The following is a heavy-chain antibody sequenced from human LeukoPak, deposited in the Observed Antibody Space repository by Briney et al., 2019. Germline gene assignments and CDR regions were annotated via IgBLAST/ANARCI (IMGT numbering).Heavy chain of an antibody. CDR1: GGSISSYY. CDR2: IYYSGST. V-gene: IGHV4-59*01. J-gene: IGHJ3*02. CDR3: ARGKSDYYDSSGYRTDAFDI. Sequence: SETLSLTCTVSGGSISSYYWSWIRQPPGKGLEWIGYIYYSGSTNYNASLKSRVTISVDTSKNQFSLKLSSVTAADTAVYYCARGKSDYYDSSGYRTDAFDIWGQGTMVTVSS. D-gene: IGHD3-22*01.